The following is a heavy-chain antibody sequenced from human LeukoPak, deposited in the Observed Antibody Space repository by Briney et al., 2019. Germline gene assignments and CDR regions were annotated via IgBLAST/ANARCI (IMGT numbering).Heavy chain of an antibody. CDR1: GYTFTGYY. CDR3: ATTFLMVYAIMFDY. V-gene: IGHV1-2*02. CDR2: TNPNSGGT. J-gene: IGHJ4*02. Sequence: ASVKVSCKASGYTFTGYYMHWVRQAPGQGLEWMGWTNPNSGGTNYAQKFQGRVTMTRDTSISTAYMELSRLRSDDTAVYYCATTFLMVYAIMFDYWGQGTLVTVSS. D-gene: IGHD2-8*01.